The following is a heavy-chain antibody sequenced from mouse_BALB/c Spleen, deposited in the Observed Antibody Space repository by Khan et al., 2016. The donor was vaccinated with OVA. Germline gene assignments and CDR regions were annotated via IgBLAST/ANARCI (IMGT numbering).Heavy chain of an antibody. V-gene: IGHV3-6*02. CDR3: ARAGRWFDY. CDR2: ISYGGTF. CDR1: GYSFTSGYY. J-gene: IGHJ3*01. D-gene: IGHD3-3*01. Sequence: EVQLQESGPGLVKPSQSLSLTCSVTGYSFTSGYYWNWIRQFPGNQLEWMGYISYGGTFNYNPSLKNRISITRDTSKNQFFLKLNSVTTEDTATYYCARAGRWFDYWGQGTLVTVSA.